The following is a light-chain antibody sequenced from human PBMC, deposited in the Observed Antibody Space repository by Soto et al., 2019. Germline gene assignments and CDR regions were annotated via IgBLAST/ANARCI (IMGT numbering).Light chain of an antibody. CDR2: DDS. J-gene: IGLJ1*01. CDR3: QVWDSSSDHPFV. CDR1: NIGSKS. Sequence: SYELTQPPSVSVAPGQTARITRGGNNIGSKSVHWYQQKPSQAPVLVVYDDSDRPSGIPERFSGSNSGNTATLTISRVEAGDEADYYCQVWDSSSDHPFVFGTGTKVTVL. V-gene: IGLV3-21*02.